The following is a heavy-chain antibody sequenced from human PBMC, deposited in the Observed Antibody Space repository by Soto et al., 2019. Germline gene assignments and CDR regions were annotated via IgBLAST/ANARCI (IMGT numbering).Heavy chain of an antibody. D-gene: IGHD6-13*01. V-gene: IGHV4-31*03. CDR2: IYYSGST. J-gene: IGHJ6*02. CDR1: GGSISSGGYY. CDR3: ARDRGQQLVRSADYYYYGMDV. Sequence: QVQLQESGPGLVKPSQTLSLTCTVSGGSISSGGYYWSWIRQHPGKGLEWIGYIYYSGSTYYNPSLQRRVTTSVNTSKIHVAPKLSSVPAADTAVYYCARDRGQQLVRSADYYYYGMDVRGHGTTVTVSS.